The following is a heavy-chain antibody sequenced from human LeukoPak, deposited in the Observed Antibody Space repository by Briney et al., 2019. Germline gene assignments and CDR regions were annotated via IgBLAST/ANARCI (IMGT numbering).Heavy chain of an antibody. J-gene: IGHJ2*01. V-gene: IGHV4-34*01. Sequence: SETLSLTCAVYGGSFSGYYWSWIRQPPGKGLEWIGETNNSGSTNYNPSLKSRVTISVDTSKNQFSLKLSSVTAADTAVYYCARGQSGTAIPRAGRYFDLWGRGTLVTVSS. CDR3: ARGQSGTAIPRAGRYFDL. D-gene: IGHD5-18*01. CDR2: TNNSGST. CDR1: GGSFSGYY.